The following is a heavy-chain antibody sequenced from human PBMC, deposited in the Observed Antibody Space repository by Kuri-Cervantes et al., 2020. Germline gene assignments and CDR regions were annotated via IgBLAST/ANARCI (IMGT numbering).Heavy chain of an antibody. CDR3: AKGIVDYDFWSGYLGYYYCYGMDV. V-gene: IGHV3-30*18. CDR1: GFTFSSYG. CDR2: ISYDGSNK. Sequence: GESLKISCAASGFTFSSYGMHWVRQAPGKGLEWVAVISYDGSNKYYADSVKGRFTISRDNSKNTLYLQMNSLRAEDTAVYYCAKGIVDYDFWSGYLGYYYCYGMDVWGQGTTVTVSS. D-gene: IGHD3-3*01. J-gene: IGHJ6*01.